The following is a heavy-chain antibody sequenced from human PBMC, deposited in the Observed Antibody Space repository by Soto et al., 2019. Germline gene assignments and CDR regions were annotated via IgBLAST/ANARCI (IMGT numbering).Heavy chain of an antibody. Sequence: QVQLVQSGAEVKKPGASVKVSCKASGYTFTSYGISWVRQAPGQGLEWMGWISAYNGNTNYAQKLQGRVTMTTDTSTSKAYMAPRSLRSDDTAVYYCARESSSSCHDSWGQGTLVTVSS. CDR1: GYTFTSYG. V-gene: IGHV1-18*01. D-gene: IGHD6-13*01. J-gene: IGHJ4*02. CDR2: ISAYNGNT. CDR3: ARESSSSCHDS.